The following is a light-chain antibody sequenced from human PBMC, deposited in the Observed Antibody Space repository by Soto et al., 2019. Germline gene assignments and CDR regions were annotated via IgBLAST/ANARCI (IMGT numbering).Light chain of an antibody. CDR1: QSVTNSF. CDR2: GIS. V-gene: IGKV3-20*01. J-gene: IGKJ2*01. CDR3: QQYISLPHT. Sequence: ENVLTQSPGTLSLSPGERATLSCRACQSVTNSFFAWYQQKPGQAPRLLIYGISSRATGIPDRFSGSGSGTDFTLTISRLEPEDFVVYYCQQYISLPHTFGQGTKLEVK.